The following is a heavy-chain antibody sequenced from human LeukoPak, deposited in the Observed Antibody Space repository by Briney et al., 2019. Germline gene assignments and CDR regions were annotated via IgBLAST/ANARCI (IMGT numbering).Heavy chain of an antibody. J-gene: IGHJ4*02. D-gene: IGHD5-12*01. CDR3: AKDRTAGYDGLVDY. CDR1: GFTFSNYG. CDR2: ISYDGSNK. Sequence: PGRSLRLSCAASGFTFSNYGMHWVRQAPGKGLEWVAVISYDGSNKYYTDSVKGRFTISRDNSKNTLYLQMDSLRAEDTAVYYCAKDRTAGYDGLVDYWGREPWSPSPQ. V-gene: IGHV3-30*18.